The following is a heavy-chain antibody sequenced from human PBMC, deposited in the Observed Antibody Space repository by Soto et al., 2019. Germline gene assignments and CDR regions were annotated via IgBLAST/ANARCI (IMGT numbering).Heavy chain of an antibody. CDR1: GGSFSGYC. Sequence: SVTLSLTCAVEGGSFSGYCWRWIRQPPGKGLEWIGEINHSGSTNYNPSLKSRVTISVDTSKNQFSLKLSSVTAADTAVYYCARERGYSGYDWDFDYRGQGTLVTVSS. D-gene: IGHD5-12*01. J-gene: IGHJ4*02. CDR3: ARERGYSGYDWDFDY. V-gene: IGHV4-34*01. CDR2: INHSGST.